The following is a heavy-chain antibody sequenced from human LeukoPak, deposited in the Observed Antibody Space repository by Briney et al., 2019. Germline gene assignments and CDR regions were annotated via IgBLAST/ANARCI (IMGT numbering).Heavy chain of an antibody. CDR3: ARDHNYAFDN. Sequence: GGSLRLSCAASGFPFSEYSMNWVRQAPGKGLEWISYIGISSGNSKYADSVKGRFTISGDNAKNSLYLQMNSLRVEDTAVYYCARDHNYAFDNWGQGTLVTVSS. V-gene: IGHV3-11*06. J-gene: IGHJ4*02. CDR1: GFPFSEYS. CDR2: IGISSGNS. D-gene: IGHD1-1*01.